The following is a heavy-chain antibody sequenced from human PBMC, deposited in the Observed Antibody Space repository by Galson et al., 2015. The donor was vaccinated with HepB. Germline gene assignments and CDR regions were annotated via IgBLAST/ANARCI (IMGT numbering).Heavy chain of an antibody. J-gene: IGHJ3*01. V-gene: IGHV1-18*01. CDR3: AVEMWFGQFDF. Sequence: SVKVSCKVSGYSLIKLSINWVRQAPGQGLEWMGRINTYNGNTKYTQKFQGRVTVTADTSTSTVHMELRSLRSDDTAVYYCAVEMWFGQFDFWGQGTRVTVSS. D-gene: IGHD3-10*01. CDR1: GYSLIKLS. CDR2: INTYNGNT.